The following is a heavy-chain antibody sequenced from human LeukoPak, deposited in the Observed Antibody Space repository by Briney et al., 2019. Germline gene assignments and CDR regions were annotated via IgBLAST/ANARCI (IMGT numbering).Heavy chain of an antibody. CDR2: IYTSGAT. V-gene: IGHV4-61*02. Sequence: SQTLSLTCTVSGGSISSSNYYWSWIRQPAGKGLEWIGRIYTSGATDYNPSLKSRVTISVDTSKNQFSLKLTSVTAADTAVYYCARTTEGGYTYGYFYYYYMDVWGKGTTVTISS. J-gene: IGHJ6*03. CDR1: GGSISSSNYY. D-gene: IGHD5-18*01. CDR3: ARTTEGGYTYGYFYYYYMDV.